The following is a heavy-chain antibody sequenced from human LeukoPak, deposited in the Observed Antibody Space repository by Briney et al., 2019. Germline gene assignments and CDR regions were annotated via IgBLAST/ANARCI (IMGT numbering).Heavy chain of an antibody. Sequence: KSGGSLRLSCAASGFTFSSYSMNWVRQAPGTGLEWVSSISSSSSYIYYADSVKGRFTISRDNAKNSLYLQMNSLRAEDTAVYYCAWRNGGSWYYFDYWGQGTLVTVSS. D-gene: IGHD2-8*01. CDR2: ISSSSSYI. V-gene: IGHV3-21*01. CDR1: GFTFSSYS. J-gene: IGHJ4*02. CDR3: AWRNGGSWYYFDY.